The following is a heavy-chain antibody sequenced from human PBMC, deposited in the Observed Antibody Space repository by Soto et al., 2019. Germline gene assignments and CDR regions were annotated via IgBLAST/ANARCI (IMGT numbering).Heavy chain of an antibody. Sequence: ASVKVSCKTSGYPFTDYFIHWVRQAPGQGLEWMGIISLYHHSASYAQKFQGRLTVTADTSTTTVYMDLSSLTSEDSAVYWCARELYSCGGDCPYYMDYWGQGTLVTVSS. CDR3: ARELYSCGGDCPYYMDY. D-gene: IGHD2-21*02. CDR2: ISLYHHSA. V-gene: IGHV1-46*01. J-gene: IGHJ4*02. CDR1: GYPFTDYF.